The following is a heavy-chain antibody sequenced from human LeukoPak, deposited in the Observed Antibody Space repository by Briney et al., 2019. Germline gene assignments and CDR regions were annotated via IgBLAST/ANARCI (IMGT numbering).Heavy chain of an antibody. CDR3: ARSGAAVAGFDY. Sequence: GGSLRLSCAASGFTFITYHMHWVRQTPGKGLEWVALISYDGSNKYYADSVKGRFTISRDNSKNTVYLQMNSLRPEDTAVYYCARSGAAVAGFDYWGQGILVTVSS. CDR2: ISYDGSNK. J-gene: IGHJ4*02. CDR1: GFTFITYH. D-gene: IGHD6-19*01. V-gene: IGHV3-30-3*01.